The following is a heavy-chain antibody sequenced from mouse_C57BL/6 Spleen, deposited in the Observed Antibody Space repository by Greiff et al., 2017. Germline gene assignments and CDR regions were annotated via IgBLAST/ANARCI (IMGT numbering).Heavy chain of an antibody. V-gene: IGHV14-1*01. CDR3: TTAGSTGDWFAY. D-gene: IGHD1-1*01. J-gene: IGHJ3*01. Sequence: VQLQQSGAELVRPGASVKLSCTASGFNINDYYMHWVKQRPEQGLEWIGRVDPEDGDTEYAPKFQGKATMTADTSSNTAYLQLSSLTSAYSSVYYCTTAGSTGDWFAYWGQGTLVTVSA. CDR2: VDPEDGDT. CDR1: GFNINDYY.